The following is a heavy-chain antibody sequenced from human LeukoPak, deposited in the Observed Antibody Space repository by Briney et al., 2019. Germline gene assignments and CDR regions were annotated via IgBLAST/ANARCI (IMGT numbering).Heavy chain of an antibody. Sequence: ASVKVSCKASGYTFTSYPIHWVRQAPGQRIEWMGWSNGGNGNTKYSQEFQDRVTITRDTSASKAYMELSSLRSEDMAVYYCARDSIGTGLLEYWGQGTLVTVSS. D-gene: IGHD1-1*01. J-gene: IGHJ4*02. CDR1: GYTFTSYP. CDR2: SNGGNGNT. CDR3: ARDSIGTGLLEY. V-gene: IGHV1-3*02.